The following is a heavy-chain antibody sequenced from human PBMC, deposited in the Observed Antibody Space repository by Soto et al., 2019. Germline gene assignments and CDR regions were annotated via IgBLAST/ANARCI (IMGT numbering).Heavy chain of an antibody. D-gene: IGHD1-26*01. J-gene: IGHJ4*02. CDR2: IIPILGIA. Sequence: KISCKASGGTFSSYAISWVRQAPGQGLEWMGRIIPILGIANYAQKFQGRVTITADKSTSTAYMELSSLRSEDTAVYYCARGTHIVGADYWGQGTLVTVSS. CDR3: ARGTHIVGADY. CDR1: GGTFSSYA. V-gene: IGHV1-69*04.